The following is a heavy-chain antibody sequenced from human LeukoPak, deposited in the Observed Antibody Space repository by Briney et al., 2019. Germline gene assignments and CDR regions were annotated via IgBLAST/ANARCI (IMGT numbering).Heavy chain of an antibody. CDR2: IYPSDSDT. CDR1: GYSFNTEW. V-gene: IGHV5-51*01. Sequence: GESLKISCKGSGYSFNTEWIGWVRQTPGKGLEWMGIIYPSDSDTRYSPSFQGQVIISADKSIGTTYLQWSSLKASDTAMYYCARPLGSPVWGQGTLVTVSS. J-gene: IGHJ4*02. CDR3: ARPLGSPV.